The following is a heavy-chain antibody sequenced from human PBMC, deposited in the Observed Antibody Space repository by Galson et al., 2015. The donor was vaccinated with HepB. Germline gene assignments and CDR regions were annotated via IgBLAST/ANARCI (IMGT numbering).Heavy chain of an antibody. J-gene: IGHJ4*02. CDR1: GFSLSTSGMC. D-gene: IGHD3-10*01. CDR3: ARSMVRGVEPPYFDY. V-gene: IGHV2-70*01. CDR2: IDWDDDK. Sequence: PALVKPTQTLTLTCTFSGFSLSTSGMCVSWIRQPPGKALEWLALIDWDDDKYYSTSLKTRLTISKDTSKNQVVLTMTNMDPVDTATYYCARSMVRGVEPPYFDYWGQGTLVTVSS.